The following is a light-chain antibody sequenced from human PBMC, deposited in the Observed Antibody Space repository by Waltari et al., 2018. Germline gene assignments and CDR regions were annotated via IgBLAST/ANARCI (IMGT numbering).Light chain of an antibody. CDR1: ESVSSSH. CDR2: AES. CDR3: QQFGSSPFT. V-gene: IGKV3-20*01. J-gene: IGKJ4*01. Sequence: EIVLTQSPGTLSLSPGERAPLSCRASESVSSSHLAWYQQKPGQAPRLLVYAESSRATGIPDRFSGSGSGTNFTLTISRLEPEDFAVYYCQQFGSSPFTFGGGTKVEIK.